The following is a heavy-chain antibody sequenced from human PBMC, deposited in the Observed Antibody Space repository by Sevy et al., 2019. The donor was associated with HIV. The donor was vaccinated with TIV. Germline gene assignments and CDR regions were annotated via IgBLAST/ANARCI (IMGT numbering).Heavy chain of an antibody. CDR1: GGSFSGYY. J-gene: IGHJ3*02. Sequence: SETLSITCAVYGGSFSGYYWSWIRQPPGKGLEWIGEINHSGSTNYNPSLKSRVTISVDTSKNQFSLKLSSVTAADTAVYYCARSPYSSGRTYAFDIWGQGTMVTVSS. V-gene: IGHV4-34*01. CDR3: ARSPYSSGRTYAFDI. CDR2: INHSGST. D-gene: IGHD6-19*01.